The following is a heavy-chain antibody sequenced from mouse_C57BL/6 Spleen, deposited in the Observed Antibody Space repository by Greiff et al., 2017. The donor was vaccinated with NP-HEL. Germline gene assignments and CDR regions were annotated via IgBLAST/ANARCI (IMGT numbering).Heavy chain of an antibody. Sequence: QVQLQQPGAELVKPGASVKMSCKASGYTFTSYWITWVKQRPGQGLEWIGDIYPGSGSTNYNEKFKSKATLTVDTSSSTAYMQLSSLTSEDSAVYYCARIPLNVVADYYAMDYWGQGTPATVSS. V-gene: IGHV1-55*01. CDR3: ARIPLNVVADYYAMDY. D-gene: IGHD1-1*01. CDR2: IYPGSGST. J-gene: IGHJ4*01. CDR1: GYTFTSYW.